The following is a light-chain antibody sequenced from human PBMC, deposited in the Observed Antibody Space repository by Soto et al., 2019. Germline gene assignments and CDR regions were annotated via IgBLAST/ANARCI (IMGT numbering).Light chain of an antibody. CDR2: DAS. J-gene: IGKJ4*01. CDR1: QDITDY. CDR3: HNLPPLT. V-gene: IGKV1-33*01. Sequence: DIQMTQSPSSLSASVGDRVSITCQASQDITDYLNWCQQKPGKAPNLLIYDASNLETGVPSRFSGSESWTDFTFTISSLQPEDIATYKYHNLPPLTFGGGTKVEIE.